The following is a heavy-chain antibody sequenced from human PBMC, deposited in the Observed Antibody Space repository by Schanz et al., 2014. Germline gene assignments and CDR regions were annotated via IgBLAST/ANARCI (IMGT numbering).Heavy chain of an antibody. V-gene: IGHV3-11*06. CDR2: ISSSSSTYT. J-gene: IGHJ4*02. CDR3: ARDRAPYTVFDY. D-gene: IGHD2-2*02. CDR1: GFTFSNYY. Sequence: QVQLVESGGGVVQPGRSLRLSCAASGFTFSNYYMSWIRQAPGKGLEWVSYISSSSSTYTNYADSVKGRFTISRDNAKNSLYLQMNSLRAEDTAVYYCARDRAPYTVFDYWGQGTLVTVSS.